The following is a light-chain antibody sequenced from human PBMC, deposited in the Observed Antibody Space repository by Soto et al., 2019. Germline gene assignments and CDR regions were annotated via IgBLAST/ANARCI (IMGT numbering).Light chain of an antibody. Sequence: AIQMTQSPSSLSASVGDRVTITCRASQGIRNDLGWYQQKPGKAPKVLIYSTSSLQSGVPSRFSGSGSGTDFTLTISSLQPEDFATYYCLQDYNYPLTFGGGTKVDIK. CDR1: QGIRND. CDR2: STS. CDR3: LQDYNYPLT. V-gene: IGKV1-6*01. J-gene: IGKJ4*01.